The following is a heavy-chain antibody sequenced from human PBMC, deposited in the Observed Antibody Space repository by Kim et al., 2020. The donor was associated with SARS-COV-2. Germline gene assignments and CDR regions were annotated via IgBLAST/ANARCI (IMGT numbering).Heavy chain of an antibody. V-gene: IGHV3-66*01. J-gene: IGHJ6*02. CDR2: IYSGGST. CDR1: GFTVSSNY. CDR3: ATVAGNSGLSYYYGMDV. D-gene: IGHD1-7*01. Sequence: GGSLRLSCAASGFTVSSNYMSWVRQAPGKGLEWVSVIYSGGSTYYADSVKGRFTISRDNSKNTLYLQMNSLRAEDTAVYYCATVAGNSGLSYYYGMDVWGQGTTVTVSS.